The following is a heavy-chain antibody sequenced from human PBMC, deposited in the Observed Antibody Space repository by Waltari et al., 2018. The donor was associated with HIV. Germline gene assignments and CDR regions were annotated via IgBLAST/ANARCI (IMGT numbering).Heavy chain of an antibody. CDR1: GFTFSGHG. V-gene: IGHV3-33*06. CDR3: VKERGPFNGFDI. Sequence: QVYLMESGGGVVQPGGSLQLSCAASGFTFSGHGMHWVRQAPGKGLEWVAVIWSDGYNKFYADSVRGRFTFSRDNSKYTLSLQMNSLRAEDTALYYCVKERGPFNGFDIWGQGTMVTVSS. D-gene: IGHD3-16*01. J-gene: IGHJ3*02. CDR2: IWSDGYNK.